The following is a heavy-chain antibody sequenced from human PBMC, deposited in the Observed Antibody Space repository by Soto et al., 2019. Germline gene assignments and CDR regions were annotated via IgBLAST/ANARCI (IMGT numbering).Heavy chain of an antibody. CDR3: ATESSHYHAFFQT. Sequence: QVHLVQSGAEVKKPGASVTVSCKTSGYPFPSFEIHWIRQAPGQRPEWMGGISNAGSGSTKYSQKFQDRLSISGDKRETTVFMALSSLTSEAASIYYCATESSHYHAFFQTWGQGTPVTVSA. J-gene: IGHJ5*02. CDR2: ISNAGSGST. CDR1: GYPFPSFE. D-gene: IGHD3-22*01. V-gene: IGHV1-3*01.